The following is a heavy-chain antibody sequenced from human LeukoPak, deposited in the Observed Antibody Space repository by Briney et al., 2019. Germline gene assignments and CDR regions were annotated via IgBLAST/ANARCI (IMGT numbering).Heavy chain of an antibody. CDR1: GVTFSSYW. Sequence: GGSLRLSCAASGVTFSSYWMSWVRQAPGKGLEWVANIKQDGSEKYYVDSVKGRFTISRDNAKNSLYLQMNSLRAEDTAVYYCARPYSISWELDSWGQGTLVTVSS. J-gene: IGHJ5*01. CDR2: IKQDGSEK. V-gene: IGHV3-7*01. D-gene: IGHD6-13*01. CDR3: ARPYSISWELDS.